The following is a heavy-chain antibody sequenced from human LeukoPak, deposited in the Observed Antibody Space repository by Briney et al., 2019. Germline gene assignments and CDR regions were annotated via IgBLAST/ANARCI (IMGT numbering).Heavy chain of an antibody. V-gene: IGHV1-24*01. Sequence: ASGKVSCKVSGYTLTELSMHWVRQAPGKGLEWMGVFDPEDGETIYAQKFQGRVTMTEDTSTDTAYMELSSLRSEDTAVYYCATDGPFESSAYYDSSGYYLWGQGTLVTVSS. CDR2: FDPEDGET. CDR1: GYTLTELS. CDR3: ATDGPFESSAYYDSSGYYL. D-gene: IGHD3-22*01. J-gene: IGHJ5*02.